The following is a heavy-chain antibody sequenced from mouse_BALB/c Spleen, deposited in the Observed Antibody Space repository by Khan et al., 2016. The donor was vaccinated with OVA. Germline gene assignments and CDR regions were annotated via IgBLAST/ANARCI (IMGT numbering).Heavy chain of an antibody. D-gene: IGHD1-1*01. CDR1: GYSFTGYF. J-gene: IGHJ2*01. CDR2: INPHIGET. CDR3: ARKNGSDFDY. Sequence: VRLQQSGPELVKPGASVKISCKASGYSFTGYFMNWVMQSHGKSLEWIGRINPHIGETFYNQKFKGKATLTVDESSSTAHMELRSLSSEDSAVYYCARKNGSDFDYWGQGTTLTVPS. V-gene: IGHV1-20*02.